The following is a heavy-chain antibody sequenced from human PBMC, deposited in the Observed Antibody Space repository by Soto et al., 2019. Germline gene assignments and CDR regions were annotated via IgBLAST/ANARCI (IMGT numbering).Heavy chain of an antibody. Sequence: TSETLSLTCSVSGVSVSSDIYYWSWIRHHPGKGLEWIGYIYYSGNTYYNPSLGGRVTISLDTSKNHFSLRLRSVTPADTAVYYCARYPAVVVPAANYGLDVWGQGTPVTVSS. CDR2: IYYSGNT. J-gene: IGHJ6*02. D-gene: IGHD2-2*01. CDR3: ARYPAVVVPAANYGLDV. V-gene: IGHV4-31*03. CDR1: GVSVSSDIYY.